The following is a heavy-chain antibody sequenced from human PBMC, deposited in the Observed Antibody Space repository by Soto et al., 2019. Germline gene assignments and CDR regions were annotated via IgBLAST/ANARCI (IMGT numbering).Heavy chain of an antibody. D-gene: IGHD3-3*01. CDR3: ARDMGNYDFWSGYYGYYYYGMDV. CDR1: GFTFSSYA. V-gene: IGHV3-30-3*01. CDR2: ISYDGSNK. Sequence: GGSLRLSCAASGFTFSSYAMHWVRQAPGKGLEWVAVISYDGSNKYYADSVKGRFTISRDNSKNTLYLQMNSLRAEDTAVYYCARDMGNYDFWSGYYGYYYYGMDVWGQGTTVTAP. J-gene: IGHJ6*02.